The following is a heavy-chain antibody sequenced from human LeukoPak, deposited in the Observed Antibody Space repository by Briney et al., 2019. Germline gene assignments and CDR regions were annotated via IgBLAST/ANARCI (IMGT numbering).Heavy chain of an antibody. CDR1: GFTFTTYT. CDR3: AKDRAGTPWAD. V-gene: IGHV3-23*01. J-gene: IGHJ4*02. CDR2: IDGRGGDT. Sequence: TGGSLRLSCAASGFTFTTYTMTWVRQAPGKGLECVSTIDGRGGDTYYADSVKGRFTISRDNSRNTVYLQMNRLRAEDTAVYYYAKDRAGTPWADWGQGTLVTVSS. D-gene: IGHD1-1*01.